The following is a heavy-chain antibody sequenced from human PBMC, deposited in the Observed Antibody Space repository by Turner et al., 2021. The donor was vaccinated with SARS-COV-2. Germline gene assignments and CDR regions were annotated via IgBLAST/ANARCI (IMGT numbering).Heavy chain of an antibody. CDR2: IDQDGSEK. J-gene: IGHJ4*02. Sequence: EVQLVESGGGLVQPGGSLRPSCAASGLTFSNYWMSWVRQAPGKGLEWVANIDQDGSEKYYVDSVKGRFTISRDNAKNSLYLQMNSLRAEDTAVYYCARLHTSSWYFDYWGQGTLVTVSS. CDR1: GLTFSNYW. D-gene: IGHD6-13*01. V-gene: IGHV3-7*03. CDR3: ARLHTSSWYFDY.